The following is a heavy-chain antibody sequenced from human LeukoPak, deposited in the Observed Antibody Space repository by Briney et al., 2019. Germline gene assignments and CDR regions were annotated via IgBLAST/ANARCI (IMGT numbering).Heavy chain of an antibody. V-gene: IGHV4-59*01. D-gene: IGHD3-3*01. CDR3: ASRSSIWSGYQDTLYYFDS. CDR2: IYYSGST. J-gene: IGHJ4*02. Sequence: SETLSLTCSVFDGSISNYYWSWIRQPPGKRLEWIGYIYYSGSTNYNPSLKSRVTISVDTSKNQFSLKLSSVTAADTAVYYCASRSSIWSGYQDTLYYFDSWGQGTLVTVSS. CDR1: DGSISNYY.